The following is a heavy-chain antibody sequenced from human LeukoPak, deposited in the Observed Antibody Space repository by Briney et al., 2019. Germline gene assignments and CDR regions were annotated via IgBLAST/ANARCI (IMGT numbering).Heavy chain of an antibody. D-gene: IGHD3-10*01. CDR3: AREGTKYYYGSGSYWPN. Sequence: SETLSLTCTVSGGSISSYYWSWIRQPPGKGLEWIGYIYYSGSTNYNPSLKSRVTISLDTSKNQFSLKLSSVTAADTAVYYCAREGTKYYYGSGSYWPNWGQGTLVTVSS. V-gene: IGHV4-59*01. J-gene: IGHJ4*02. CDR2: IYYSGST. CDR1: GGSISSYY.